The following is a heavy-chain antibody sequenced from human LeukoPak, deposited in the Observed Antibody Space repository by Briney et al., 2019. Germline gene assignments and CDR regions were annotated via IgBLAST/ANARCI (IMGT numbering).Heavy chain of an antibody. CDR2: IYYSGST. CDR1: GGSISSYY. Sequence: PSETLSLTCTVSGGSISSYYWSWIRQPPGKGLEGIGYIYYSGSTNYNPSLKSRVTISVDTSKNQFSLKLRSVTAADTAVYYCARGTPVYDYVWGGYLPRSGFDYWGQGTLVTVSS. D-gene: IGHD3-16*02. CDR3: ARGTPVYDYVWGGYLPRSGFDY. J-gene: IGHJ4*02. V-gene: IGHV4-59*01.